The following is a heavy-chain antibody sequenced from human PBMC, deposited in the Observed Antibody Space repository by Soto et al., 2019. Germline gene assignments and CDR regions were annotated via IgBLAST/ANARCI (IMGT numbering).Heavy chain of an antibody. V-gene: IGHV3-64*02. CDR2: ISSNGGST. CDR3: ARGGGGVYYYGMDV. D-gene: IGHD1-26*01. Sequence: PGGSLRLSCAASGFTLSSYAMHWVRQAPGKGLEYVSAISSNGGSTYYADSVKGRFTISRDNSKNTLYLQMGSLRAEDMAVYYCARGGGGVYYYGMDVWGQGTTVTVSS. J-gene: IGHJ6*02. CDR1: GFTLSSYA.